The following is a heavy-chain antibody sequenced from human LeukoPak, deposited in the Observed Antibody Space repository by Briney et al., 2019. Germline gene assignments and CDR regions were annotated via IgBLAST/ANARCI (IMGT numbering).Heavy chain of an antibody. J-gene: IGHJ3*02. D-gene: IGHD4-17*01. CDR2: INPNNGGT. Sequence: SVKVSCKASAYTFTKYYMHWVRQAPGQGLEWMAWINPNNGGTNSAQKFQGRVTMTRDTSISTASMELSRLGSDDTAVYYCTRGIAELRSAFDIWGQGTMVTVSS. V-gene: IGHV1-2*02. CDR3: TRGIAELRSAFDI. CDR1: AYTFTKYY.